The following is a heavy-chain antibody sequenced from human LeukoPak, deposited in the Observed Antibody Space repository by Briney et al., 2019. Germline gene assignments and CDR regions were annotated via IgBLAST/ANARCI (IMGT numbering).Heavy chain of an antibody. Sequence: GGSLRLSCAACGFNFNTYGMSWVRQAPGKGLEWLSSISDSGKNVYYADSVKGRFTISRHNSKNTLYLQMNSLSAEDTAVYYCAKRVEYKSPSGGYFDYWGQGTLVTVSS. V-gene: IGHV3-23*01. CDR3: AKRVEYKSPSGGYFDY. J-gene: IGHJ4*02. CDR2: ISDSGKNV. CDR1: GFNFNTYG. D-gene: IGHD2-8*02.